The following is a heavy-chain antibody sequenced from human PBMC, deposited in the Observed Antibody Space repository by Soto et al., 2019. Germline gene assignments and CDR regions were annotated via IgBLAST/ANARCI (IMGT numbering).Heavy chain of an antibody. CDR3: AKDEFGGAAKY. CDR2: ISGGSVNI. D-gene: IGHD1-26*01. Sequence: EVQLLESGGDLVQPGGSLRLSCVASGFTFSSFSMHWISQTPGSGLEWVSTISGGSVNIDYADSVKGRFTISRDNSRNTLYLQMPRLRVEDTATYYCAKDEFGGAAKYWGQGTLVSVSS. V-gene: IGHV3-23*01. CDR1: GFTFSSFS. J-gene: IGHJ4*02.